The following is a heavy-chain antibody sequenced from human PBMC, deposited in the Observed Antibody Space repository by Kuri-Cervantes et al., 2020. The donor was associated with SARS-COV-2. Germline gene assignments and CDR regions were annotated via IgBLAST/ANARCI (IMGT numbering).Heavy chain of an antibody. CDR1: GGSISSGGYY. CDR2: IYYSGST. Sequence: SETLSLTCTVSGGSISSGGYYWSWIRQHPGKGLEWIGYIYYSGSTYYNPSLKSRVTISVDTSKNQFSLKLSSVTAADTAVYYCASQIRSSSSFTDYWGQGTLVTVSS. J-gene: IGHJ4*02. CDR3: ASQIRSSSSFTDY. D-gene: IGHD6-13*01. V-gene: IGHV4-31*03.